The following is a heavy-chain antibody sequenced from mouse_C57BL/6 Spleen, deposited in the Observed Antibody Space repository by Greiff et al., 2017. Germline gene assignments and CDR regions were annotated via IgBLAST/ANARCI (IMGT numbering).Heavy chain of an antibody. CDR2: IRNKANNPAT. V-gene: IGHV6-6*01. CDR3: TPELGREFAD. CDR1: GFTFSDAW. Sequence: EVLLVESGGGLVQPGGSMKLSCAASGFTFSDAWMDWVRQSPGQGLEWVAEIRNKANNPATYYAVSVKGRFTISRDDSKSSVYLQMHSLRAEDTGIYYCTPELGREFADWGQGTLVTVS. D-gene: IGHD4-1*01. J-gene: IGHJ3*01.